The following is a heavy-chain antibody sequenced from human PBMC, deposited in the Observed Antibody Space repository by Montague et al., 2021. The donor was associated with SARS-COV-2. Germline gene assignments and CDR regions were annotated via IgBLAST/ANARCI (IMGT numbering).Heavy chain of an antibody. D-gene: IGHD2-21*02. CDR1: GDSVSSNIAT. J-gene: IGHJ2*01. CDR3: ARAYCGGDCYFYWYFDL. V-gene: IGHV6-1*01. CDR2: TYYRSKWYN. Sequence: CAISGDSVSSNIATWNWIRQSPSRGLEWLGRTYYRSKWYNDYAVCVKSRVIINPDTSNNRISLQLNSVTPEDTAVYYCARAYCGGDCYFYWYFDLWGRGILVTVSS.